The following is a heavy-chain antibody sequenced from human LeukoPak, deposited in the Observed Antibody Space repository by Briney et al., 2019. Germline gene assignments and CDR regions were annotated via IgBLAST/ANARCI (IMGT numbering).Heavy chain of an antibody. V-gene: IGHV4-34*01. CDR3: AREKSTYSSSPRWFDP. CDR2: INHSGST. Sequence: TSETLSLTCAVYGGSFSGYYWSRIRQPPGKGLEWIGEINHSGSTNYNPSLKSRVTISVDTSKNQFSLKLSSVTAADTAVYYCAREKSTYSSSPRWFDPWGQGTLVTVSS. J-gene: IGHJ5*02. D-gene: IGHD6-6*01. CDR1: GGSFSGYY.